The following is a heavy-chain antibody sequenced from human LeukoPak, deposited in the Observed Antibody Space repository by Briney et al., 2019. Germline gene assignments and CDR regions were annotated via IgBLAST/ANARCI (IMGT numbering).Heavy chain of an antibody. CDR1: GGSISSGGYY. CDR3: ARGGMVRGRVFYGMDV. Sequence: RPSETLSLTCTVSGGSISSGGYYWSWIRQHPGKGLEWIGYIYYSGSTYYNPSLKSRVTISVDTSKNQFSLKLSSVTAADTAVYYCARGGMVRGRVFYGMDVWGQGTTVTVSS. CDR2: IYYSGST. V-gene: IGHV4-31*03. D-gene: IGHD3-10*01. J-gene: IGHJ6*02.